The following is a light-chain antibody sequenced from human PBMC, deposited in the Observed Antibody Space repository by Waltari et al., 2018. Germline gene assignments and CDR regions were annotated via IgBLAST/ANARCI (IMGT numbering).Light chain of an antibody. CDR1: SSDVGNYNR. Sequence: QSALTQPPSVSGSPGQSVTISCTATSSDVGNYNRVSWYQQSPGTAPKLMIYDVTNRPSGVPDRFSGSKSGNTASLTISGLQAEDEAEYYCSSPTTSITWVFGGGTKLTVL. CDR2: DVT. CDR3: SSPTTSITWV. J-gene: IGLJ3*02. V-gene: IGLV2-18*02.